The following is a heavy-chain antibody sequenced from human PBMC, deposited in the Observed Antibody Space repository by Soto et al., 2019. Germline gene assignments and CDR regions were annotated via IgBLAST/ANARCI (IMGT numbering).Heavy chain of an antibody. Sequence: QVQLVQSGAEVKKPGSSVKVSCKASGGTFSSYTISWVRQAPGQGLEWMGRIIPILGIANYAQKFQGRVTITADKSTSTAYMELSSLRSEDTAVYYCASPLTRRRSTSCYPCFYYGMDVWGQGTTVTVSS. D-gene: IGHD2-2*01. J-gene: IGHJ6*02. CDR2: IIPILGIA. CDR3: ASPLTRRRSTSCYPCFYYGMDV. CDR1: GGTFSSYT. V-gene: IGHV1-69*02.